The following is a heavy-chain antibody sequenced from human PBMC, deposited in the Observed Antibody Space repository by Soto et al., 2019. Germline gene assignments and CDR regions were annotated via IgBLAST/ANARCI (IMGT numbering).Heavy chain of an antibody. J-gene: IGHJ4*02. V-gene: IGHV4-59*01. CDR1: GDSISSYY. D-gene: IGHD3-22*01. Sequence: QVQLQESGPGLVKPSETLSLTCAVSGDSISSYYCMWIRQPPGKGLESIGYLYYGRSANYNPSLKRRVTLSVETSTNQCSLTLSSMTAADTAVYYCALRGMAVVPEYWGQGTLVTVSS. CDR2: LYYGRSA. CDR3: ALRGMAVVPEY.